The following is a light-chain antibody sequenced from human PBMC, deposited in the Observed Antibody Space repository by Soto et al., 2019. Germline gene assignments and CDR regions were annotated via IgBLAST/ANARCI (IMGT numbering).Light chain of an antibody. Sequence: QSALTQPASVSGSPGQSFTIPCTGSSSDVGAHHSVSWYQQHPGKAPKLIIFEVSNRPSGVSNRFSGSKSGNTASLTISGLQPEDEADYYCSSFTDTGTVMFGGGTKLTVL. CDR2: EVS. V-gene: IGLV2-14*03. J-gene: IGLJ3*02. CDR1: SSDVGAHHS. CDR3: SSFTDTGTVM.